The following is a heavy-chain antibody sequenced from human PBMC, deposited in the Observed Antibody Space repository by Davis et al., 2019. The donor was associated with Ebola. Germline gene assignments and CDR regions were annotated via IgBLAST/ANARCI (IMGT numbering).Heavy chain of an antibody. Sequence: GESLKISCAASGFTFSSYSMNWVRQAPGKGLEWVSSISRSNNYIYYADSVKGRFTISRDKSKNTLNLQMNSLRVEDTAVYYCLVIPAARTSDFWGQGTLVTVSS. J-gene: IGHJ4*02. CDR2: ISRSNNYI. CDR1: GFTFSSYS. V-gene: IGHV3-21*01. CDR3: LVIPAARTSDF. D-gene: IGHD2-2*01.